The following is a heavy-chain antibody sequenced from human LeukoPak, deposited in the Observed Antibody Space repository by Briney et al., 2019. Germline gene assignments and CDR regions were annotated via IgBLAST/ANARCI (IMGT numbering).Heavy chain of an antibody. CDR3: ARASPVAGTVAFDI. D-gene: IGHD6-19*01. CDR1: GYTFTSYG. CDR2: ISAYNGNT. J-gene: IGHJ3*02. V-gene: IGHV1-18*01. Sequence: ASAKVSCKASGYTFTSYGISWVRQAPGQGLEWMGWISAYNGNTNYAQKLQGRVTMTTDTSTSTAYMELRSLRSDDTAVYYCARASPVAGTVAFDIWGQGTMVTVSS.